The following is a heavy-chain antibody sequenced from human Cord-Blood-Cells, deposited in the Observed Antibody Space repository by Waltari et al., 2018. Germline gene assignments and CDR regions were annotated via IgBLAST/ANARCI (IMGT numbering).Heavy chain of an antibody. V-gene: IGHV3-30-3*01. D-gene: IGHD2-2*01. CDR3: ARDLGQPEYYFDY. J-gene: IGHJ4*02. Sequence: QVQLVESGGGVVQPGRSLRLSCAASGFTFSSHALHWVRQAPGKGLEWVAVISYDGSNKYYADSVKGRFTISRDNSKNTLYLQMNSLRAEDTAVYYCARDLGQPEYYFDYWGQGTLVTVSS. CDR1: GFTFSSHA. CDR2: ISYDGSNK.